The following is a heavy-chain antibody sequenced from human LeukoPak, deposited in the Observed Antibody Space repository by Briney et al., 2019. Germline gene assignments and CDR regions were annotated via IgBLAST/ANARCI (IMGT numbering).Heavy chain of an antibody. CDR2: INPSGGST. V-gene: IGHV1-46*01. D-gene: IGHD2-15*01. Sequence: VASVKVSCKPSGYSFTDYYMHWVRQAPGQGLEWMGIINPSGGSTSYAQKFQGRVTMTRDTSTSTVYMELSSLRSEDTAVYYCARDHVVVVAATRDTAFDIWGQGTMVTVSS. CDR1: GYSFTDYY. J-gene: IGHJ3*02. CDR3: ARDHVVVVAATRDTAFDI.